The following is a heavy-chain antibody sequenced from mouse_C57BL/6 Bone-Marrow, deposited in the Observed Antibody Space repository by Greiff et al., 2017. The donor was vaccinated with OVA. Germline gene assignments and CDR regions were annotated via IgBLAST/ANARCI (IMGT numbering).Heavy chain of an antibody. J-gene: IGHJ3*01. CDR1: GYTFTSYW. D-gene: IGHD2-3*01. V-gene: IGHV1-55*01. Sequence: QVQLQQPGAELVKPGASVKMSCKASGYTFTSYWITWVKQRPGQGLEWIGDIYPGSGSTNYNEKFKSKATLTVDTSSSTAYMQLSSLISEDSAVYYCAREGEWLLPFAYWGQGTLVTVSA. CDR2: IYPGSGST. CDR3: AREGEWLLPFAY.